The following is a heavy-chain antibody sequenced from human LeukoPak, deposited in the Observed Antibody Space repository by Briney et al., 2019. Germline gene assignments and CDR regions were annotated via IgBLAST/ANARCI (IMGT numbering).Heavy chain of an antibody. J-gene: IGHJ5*02. CDR1: GFTFSSYA. CDR3: AKDPGITMVRGVISFFDP. Sequence: PGGSLRLSCAASGFTFSSYAMHWVRQAPGKGLEWVAVISYDGSNKYYADSVKGRFTISRDNSKNTLYLQMNSLRAEDTAVYYCAKDPGITMVRGVISFFDPWGQGTLVTVSS. V-gene: IGHV3-30*01. CDR2: ISYDGSNK. D-gene: IGHD3-10*01.